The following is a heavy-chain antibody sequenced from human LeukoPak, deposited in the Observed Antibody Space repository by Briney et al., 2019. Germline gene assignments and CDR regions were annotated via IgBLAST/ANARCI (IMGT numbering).Heavy chain of an antibody. V-gene: IGHV3-15*01. D-gene: IGHD1-26*01. CDR3: ARGRIVGTTDFDS. J-gene: IGHJ4*02. CDR2: IKSKSDDETT. CDR1: GFTFTNAW. Sequence: GGSLRLSCAASGFTFTNAWMSWVRQAPGKGLEWVGRIKSKSDDETTDYAAPVKGRFTISRDDSKNTVYLQMNSLKTEDTAVYYCARGRIVGTTDFDSWGQGTLVIVSS.